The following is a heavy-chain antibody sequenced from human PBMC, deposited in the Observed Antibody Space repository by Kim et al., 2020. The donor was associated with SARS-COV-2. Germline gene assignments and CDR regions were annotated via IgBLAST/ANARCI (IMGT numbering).Heavy chain of an antibody. Sequence: GGSLRLSCTGSGFNFTSYSMSWFRQAPGKGLDWVAFIRSQSNGGTTDYTASVKGRFTVSRDDSKRLVYLQMNSLRIEDTAMYYCTKGELISGGPGTLVTVSS. CDR3: TKGELIS. CDR2: IRSQSNGGTT. CDR1: GFNFTSYS. V-gene: IGHV3-49*01. D-gene: IGHD3-10*01. J-gene: IGHJ4*02.